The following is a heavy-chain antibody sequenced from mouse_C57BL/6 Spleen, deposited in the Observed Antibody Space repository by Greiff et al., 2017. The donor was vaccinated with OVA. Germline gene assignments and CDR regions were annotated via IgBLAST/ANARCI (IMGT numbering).Heavy chain of an antibody. V-gene: IGHV5-9*01. CDR2: ISGGGGNT. CDR3: ARVGLTGPYFDY. D-gene: IGHD4-1*01. J-gene: IGHJ2*01. Sequence: DVKLVESGGGLVKPGGSLKLSCAASGFTFSSYTMSWVRQTPEKRLEWVATISGGGGNTYYPDSVKGRFTISRDNAKNTLYLQMSSLRSEDTALYYCARVGLTGPYFDYWGQGTTLTVSS. CDR1: GFTFSSYT.